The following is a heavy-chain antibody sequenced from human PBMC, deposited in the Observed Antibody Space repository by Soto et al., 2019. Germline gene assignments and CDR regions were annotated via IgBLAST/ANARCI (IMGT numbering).Heavy chain of an antibody. CDR1: GGTFSSYA. J-gene: IGHJ6*02. D-gene: IGHD3-16*01. CDR3: AGGTPALGGMDV. V-gene: IGHV1-69*12. CDR2: IIPIFGTA. Sequence: QVQLVQSGAEVKKPGSSVKVSCKASGGTFSSYAISWVRQAPGQGLEWMGGIIPIFGTANYAQKCQGRVTITGDESARTAYMGLSSLRSEDTAVYYCAGGTPALGGMDVWGQGTTVTVSS.